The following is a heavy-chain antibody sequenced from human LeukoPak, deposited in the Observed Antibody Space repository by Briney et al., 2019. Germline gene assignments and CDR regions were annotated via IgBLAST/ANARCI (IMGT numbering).Heavy chain of an antibody. Sequence: NASEALSLTCTVSGGSISSGDYYWSWIRQPPGKGLEWIGYIYYSGSTYYNPSLKSRVTISVDTSKNQFSLKLSSVTAADTAVYYCARAASGSSSDFDYWGRGTLVTVSS. D-gene: IGHD6-6*01. CDR1: GGSISSGDYY. J-gene: IGHJ4*02. CDR2: IYYSGST. V-gene: IGHV4-30-4*01. CDR3: ARAASGSSSDFDY.